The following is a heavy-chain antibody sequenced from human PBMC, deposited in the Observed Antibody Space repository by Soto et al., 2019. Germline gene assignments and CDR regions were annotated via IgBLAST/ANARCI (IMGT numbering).Heavy chain of an antibody. CDR3: TTDRSFYDYIWGSYRFEDY. J-gene: IGHJ4*02. CDR1: GFTFSNAW. CDR2: IKSKTDGGTT. D-gene: IGHD3-16*02. Sequence: EVQLVESGGGLVKPGGSLRLSCAASGFTFSNAWMSWVRQAPGKGLEWVGRIKSKTDGGTTDYAAPVKGRFTISRDDSKNTLYLQMNSLKAEDTAVYYCTTDRSFYDYIWGSYRFEDYWGQGTLVTVSS. V-gene: IGHV3-15*01.